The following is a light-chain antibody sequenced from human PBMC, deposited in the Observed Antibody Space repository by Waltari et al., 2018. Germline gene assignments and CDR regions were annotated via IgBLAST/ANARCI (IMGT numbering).Light chain of an antibody. Sequence: ESVFTKSPATLSLSQGERATLSCRASQRVYSAFLAWYQQKPGLAPRLLVYDAFNRASGIPDRFSGSGSGTDFTLTISRLEPEDFAVYYCQQYGYSPWTFGQGTKVEIK. CDR1: QRVYSAF. CDR3: QQYGYSPWT. CDR2: DAF. V-gene: IGKV3D-20*01. J-gene: IGKJ1*01.